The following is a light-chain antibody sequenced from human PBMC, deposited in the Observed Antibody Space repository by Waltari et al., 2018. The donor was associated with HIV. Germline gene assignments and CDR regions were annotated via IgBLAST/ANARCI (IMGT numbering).Light chain of an antibody. V-gene: IGLV2-11*01. J-gene: IGLJ3*02. CDR3: CSYADDYTWV. CDR2: DVN. CDR1: SSAVGDYNY. Sequence: QSALTQPRSVSGSPGQSVTISCPGTSSAVGDYNYVSWYQQHPAKAPKLMIFDVNKRPSGVPDRFSGSKSGNTASLTISGLQAEDEADYYCCSYADDYTWVFGGGTKLTVL.